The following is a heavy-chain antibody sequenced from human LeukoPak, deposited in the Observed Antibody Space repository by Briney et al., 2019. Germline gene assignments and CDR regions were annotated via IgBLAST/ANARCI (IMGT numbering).Heavy chain of an antibody. CDR1: GGSFNGYY. J-gene: IGHJ4*02. D-gene: IGHD3-10*01. CDR3: ARGSRVRLNY. CDR2: INHSGST. V-gene: IGHV4-34*01. Sequence: SETLSLTCAVYGGSFNGYYWTWIRQPPGKGLEWIGEINHSGSTNYNPSLKSRVIISVDTSKNQLSLKLTSVTAADTAVYYCARGSRVRLNYWGQGTLVTVSS.